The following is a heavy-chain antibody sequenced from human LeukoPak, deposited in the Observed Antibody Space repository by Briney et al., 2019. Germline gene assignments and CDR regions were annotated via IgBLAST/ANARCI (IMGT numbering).Heavy chain of an antibody. CDR1: GGSISSGGYS. V-gene: IGHV4-30-2*01. CDR2: IYHSGST. CDR3: ARGAMYSSSWYVY. Sequence: PSETLSLTCAVSGGSISSGGYSWSWIRQPPGKGLEWIGYIYHSGSTYYNPSLKSRVTISVDRSKNQFSLKLSSVTAADTAVYYCARGAMYSSSWYVYWGQGTLVTVSS. J-gene: IGHJ4*02. D-gene: IGHD6-13*01.